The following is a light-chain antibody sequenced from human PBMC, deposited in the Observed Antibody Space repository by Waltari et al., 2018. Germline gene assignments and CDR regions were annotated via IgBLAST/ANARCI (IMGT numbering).Light chain of an antibody. CDR1: QSVLHSSNNKNY. Sequence: TVVTQSPDSLPVSLGEMATIHCKSSQSVLHSSNNKNYLAWYQKKPGQPPKLLIFWASTRESGVPDRFSGSGSGTDFTLTISNLQTADVAVYYCQQYYSFPPTFGQGTKVEIK. CDR2: WAS. V-gene: IGKV4-1*01. J-gene: IGKJ1*01. CDR3: QQYYSFPPT.